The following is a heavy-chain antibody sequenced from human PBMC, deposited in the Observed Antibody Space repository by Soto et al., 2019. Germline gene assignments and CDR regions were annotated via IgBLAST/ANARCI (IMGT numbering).Heavy chain of an antibody. CDR3: TRDLNGGNPFDY. Sequence: QVQFVQSGADLKKPGASVRVSCKPSGYTLPNYAIQWVRQAAGQRLEWMGWIDPGSGQATYSQKFQGRISISRDQSANTFYMDLSSLTSEDTAVYFCTRDLNGGNPFDYWGQGALVTVSS. CDR1: GYTLPNYA. CDR2: IDPGSGQA. V-gene: IGHV1-3*01. D-gene: IGHD3-16*01. J-gene: IGHJ4*02.